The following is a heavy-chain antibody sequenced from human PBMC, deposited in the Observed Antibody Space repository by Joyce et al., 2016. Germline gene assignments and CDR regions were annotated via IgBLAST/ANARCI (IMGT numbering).Heavy chain of an antibody. Sequence: EVQLVESGGGLVKPGESLRLSCAASEVSFSRYSMNWVRQAQGRGLEWVSTISRHSIYIYYADSVNGRFTISRDNAKNSVYLQMTGLRAEDTAVYYCTRDLSTGQPGGFDYWGLRTLVTVSS. J-gene: IGHJ4*02. V-gene: IGHV3-21*06. CDR2: ISRHSIYI. D-gene: IGHD1-14*01. CDR1: EVSFSRYS. CDR3: TRDLSTGQPGGFDY.